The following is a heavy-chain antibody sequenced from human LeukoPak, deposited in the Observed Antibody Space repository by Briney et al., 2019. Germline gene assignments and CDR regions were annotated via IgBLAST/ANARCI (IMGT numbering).Heavy chain of an antibody. CDR3: ARGAADDY. D-gene: IGHD6-13*01. J-gene: IGHJ4*02. V-gene: IGHV7-4-1*02. CDR1: GYTFTNYA. Sequence: ASVKVSCKASGYTFTNYAMNWVRQAPGQGLEWMGFIYTNTGIPTYAQGFTGRFVFSLDTSVSTTYLQISSLEAEGTAVYYCARGAADDYWGQGTLVTVSS. CDR2: IYTNTGIP.